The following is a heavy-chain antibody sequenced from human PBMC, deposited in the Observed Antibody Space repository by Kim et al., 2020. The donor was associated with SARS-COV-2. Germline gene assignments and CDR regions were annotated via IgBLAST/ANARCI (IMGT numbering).Heavy chain of an antibody. CDR2: IHPGDSEI. J-gene: IGHJ6*03. D-gene: IGHD1-26*01. V-gene: IGHV5-51*01. CDR1: GYDFSKFW. CDR3: ARHGGLCSFSYCDFYIYY. Sequence: GESLKISCKASGYDFSKFWIGWVRQVPGKGLELMGFIHPGDSEIRYSPSFKGRVSISADESVGTAYIQWNSLRASDTATFYLARHGGLCSFSYCDFYIYY.